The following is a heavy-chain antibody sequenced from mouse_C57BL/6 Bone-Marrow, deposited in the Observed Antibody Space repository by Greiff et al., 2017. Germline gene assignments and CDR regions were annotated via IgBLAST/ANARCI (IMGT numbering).Heavy chain of an antibody. CDR2: IRLKSDNYAT. D-gene: IGHD1-1*01. CDR1: GFTFSNYW. Sequence: EVQLQESGGGLVQPGGSMKLSCVASGFTFSNYWMNWVRQSPEKGLEWVAQIRLKSDNYATHYAESVKGRFTISRDDSKSSVYLQMNNLRAGDTGIYYCTRYYGSSCYWYFDVWGTGTTVTVSS. J-gene: IGHJ1*03. CDR3: TRYYGSSCYWYFDV. V-gene: IGHV6-3*01.